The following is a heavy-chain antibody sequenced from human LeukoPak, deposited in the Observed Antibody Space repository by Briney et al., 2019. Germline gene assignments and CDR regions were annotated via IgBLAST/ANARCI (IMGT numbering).Heavy chain of an antibody. D-gene: IGHD1-26*01. CDR1: GFTFSTFW. Sequence: GGSLRLSCAASGFTFSTFWMHWVRQAPGKGLMWVSQVNNDGSDTKYADSVKSRFTISRDNAKNKVYLQMNSLRAEDTAVYYCARDPLLWELPSDYWGQGTLVTVSS. CDR3: ARDPLLWELPSDY. J-gene: IGHJ4*02. V-gene: IGHV3-74*03. CDR2: VNNDGSDT.